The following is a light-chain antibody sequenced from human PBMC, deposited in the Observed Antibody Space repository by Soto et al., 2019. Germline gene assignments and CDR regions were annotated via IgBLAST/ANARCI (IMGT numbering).Light chain of an antibody. CDR1: LSISIY. CDR2: GAS. Sequence: DIQITQSPSSLSASVGDIVTITCRASLSISIYLNWYQLKPGKAPNLLMYGASYLKSGVPTSFSGSGSGTDFTLTISSLQPEDYAIYYCQQTYTTHEITFGQGTRLEIK. J-gene: IGKJ5*01. V-gene: IGKV1-39*01. CDR3: QQTYTTHEIT.